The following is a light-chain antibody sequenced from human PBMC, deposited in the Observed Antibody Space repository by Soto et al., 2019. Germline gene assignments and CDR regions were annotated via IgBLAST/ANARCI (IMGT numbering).Light chain of an antibody. CDR3: QQYGSSAST. CDR1: QSVSSSY. CDR2: GAS. J-gene: IGKJ1*01. V-gene: IGKV3-20*01. Sequence: EIELTQSPGTLSLSPGERATLSCRASQSVSSSYLAWYQQKPGQAPRLLIYGASSRATGTPDRFSGSGSGIDFTLPISRREPEDFAVYCCQQYGSSASTFGQGPEVEI.